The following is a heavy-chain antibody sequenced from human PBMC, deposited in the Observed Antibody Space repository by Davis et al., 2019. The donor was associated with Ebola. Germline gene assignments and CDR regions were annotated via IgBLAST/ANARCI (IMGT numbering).Heavy chain of an antibody. V-gene: IGHV4-34*01. CDR3: AKGPGCSGGSCPGDY. CDR2: INHSGST. CDR1: GGSFSGYY. J-gene: IGHJ4*02. Sequence: SETLSLTCAVSGGSFSGYYWTWIRQPPAKGLEWIGEINHSGSTNYNPSLKSLLTISVDTSKNQFSLKLSSVTAADTAVYYCAKGPGCSGGSCPGDYWGQGTLVTVSS. D-gene: IGHD2-15*01.